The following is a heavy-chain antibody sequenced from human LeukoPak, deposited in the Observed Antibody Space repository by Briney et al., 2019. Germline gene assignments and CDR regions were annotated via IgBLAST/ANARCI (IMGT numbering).Heavy chain of an antibody. CDR3: ARGITRNYFDY. CDR1: GFTFSSYG. J-gene: IGHJ4*02. V-gene: IGHV3-30*03. D-gene: IGHD5-24*01. Sequence: GGSLRLSCAASGFTFSSYGMHWVRQAPGKGLEWVAVISYDGSNKYYADSVKGRFTISRDNSKNTVYLQMNSLRAEDTAMYYCARGITRNYFDYWGQGTLVTVSS. CDR2: ISYDGSNK.